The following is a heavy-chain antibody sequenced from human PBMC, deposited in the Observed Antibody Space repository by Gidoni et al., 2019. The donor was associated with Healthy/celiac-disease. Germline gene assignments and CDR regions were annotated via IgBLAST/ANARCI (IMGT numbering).Heavy chain of an antibody. CDR1: GGSFSSGDYY. CDR2: IYYSGST. Sequence: QVQLQESGPGLVKPSQTLSLTCTVLGGSFSSGDYYWSWICQPPGKGLEWIGYIYYSGSTYYNPSLKSRVTISVDTSKNQFSLKLSSVTAADPAVYYCARLGEVIVHDAFDIWGQGTMVTVSS. J-gene: IGHJ3*02. V-gene: IGHV4-30-4*01. CDR3: ARLGEVIVHDAFDI. D-gene: IGHD3-16*02.